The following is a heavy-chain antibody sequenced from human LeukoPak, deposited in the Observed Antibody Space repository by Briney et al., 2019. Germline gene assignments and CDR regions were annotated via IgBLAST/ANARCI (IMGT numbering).Heavy chain of an antibody. D-gene: IGHD1-26*01. CDR1: GGSFSGHY. CDR2: INHSGST. V-gene: IGHV4-34*01. Sequence: SETLSLTCAVYGGSFSGHYWSWIRQPPGKGLEWIGEINHSGSTNYNPSLKSRVTISVDTSKNQFSLKLSSVTAADTAVYYCARDGRAWESSHYYYYMDVWGKGTTVTVSS. CDR3: ARDGRAWESSHYYYYMDV. J-gene: IGHJ6*03.